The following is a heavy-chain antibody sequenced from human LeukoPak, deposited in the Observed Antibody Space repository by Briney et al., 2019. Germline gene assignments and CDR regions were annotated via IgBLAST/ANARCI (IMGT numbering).Heavy chain of an antibody. CDR1: GYTFPSYY. CDR2: INPSGGST. CDR3: ARDSVGLLGAFDI. V-gene: IGHV1-46*01. Sequence: GASVKVSCKASGYTFPSYYMHWVRQAPGQGLEWMGIINPSGGSTGYAQKFQGRVTMTRDTSTSTVYMELSSLRSEDTAVFYCARDSVGLLGAFDIWGQGTMVTVSS. J-gene: IGHJ3*02. D-gene: IGHD2-8*02.